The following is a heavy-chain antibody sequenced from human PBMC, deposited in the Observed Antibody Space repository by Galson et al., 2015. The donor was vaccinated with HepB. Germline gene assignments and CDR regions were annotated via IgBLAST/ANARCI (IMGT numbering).Heavy chain of an antibody. Sequence: SLRLSCAASGFTFSTYGMHWVRQAPGKGLEWVAMVLYDGSNKDYADSVKGRFTISRDNPKNTLYLQMNSLRADDTAVYYCAKGGERYGSWSHFHYWGQGTRVTVSS. CDR1: GFTFSTYG. V-gene: IGHV3-30*18. D-gene: IGHD3-10*01. CDR2: VLYDGSNK. J-gene: IGHJ4*02. CDR3: AKGGERYGSWSHFHY.